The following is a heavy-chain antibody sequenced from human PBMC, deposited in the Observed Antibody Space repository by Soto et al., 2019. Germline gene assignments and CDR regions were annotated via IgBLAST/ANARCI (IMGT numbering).Heavy chain of an antibody. CDR1: GYSFTAYC. Sequence: ASVKVSCKASGYSFTAYCVHWVRQAPGQGLEWMGWINPNSGGTNYAQRFQGRVAMTTDTSTNTAYMELNSLKSDDTALYFCARSSGTYSDFDYWSQGTQVTVSS. V-gene: IGHV1-2*02. CDR3: ARSSGTYSDFDY. D-gene: IGHD1-26*01. CDR2: INPNSGGT. J-gene: IGHJ4*01.